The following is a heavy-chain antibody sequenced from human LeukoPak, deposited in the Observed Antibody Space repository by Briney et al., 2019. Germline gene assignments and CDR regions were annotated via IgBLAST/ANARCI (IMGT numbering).Heavy chain of an antibody. V-gene: IGHV3-23*01. Sequence: GGSLRLSCAASGFTFSSYGMSWVRQAPGKGLAWVSVISGSGGSTYYADSVKGRFTISRDNAKNSLYLQMNRLRAEDTAEYYGARDYGDVRGGDYWGQGTLVTVSS. CDR2: ISGSGGST. CDR1: GFTFSSYG. J-gene: IGHJ4*02. CDR3: ARDYGDVRGGDY. D-gene: IGHD4-17*01.